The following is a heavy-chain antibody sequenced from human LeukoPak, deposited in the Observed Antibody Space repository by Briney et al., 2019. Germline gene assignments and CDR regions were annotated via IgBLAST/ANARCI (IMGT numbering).Heavy chain of an antibody. J-gene: IGHJ6*03. CDR1: GFTFSTYA. CDR3: AKDSGGTYFYYYYYMDV. CDR2: ISAGGATI. V-gene: IGHV3-23*01. Sequence: GGSLRLSRAASGFTFSTYAMSWVRQAPGKGLEWVSAISAGGATIYYADSVKGRFTVSRDNSKNTLYLQINSLRAEDTAVYYCAKDSGGTYFYYYYYMDVWGKGTTVTVSS. D-gene: IGHD1-26*01.